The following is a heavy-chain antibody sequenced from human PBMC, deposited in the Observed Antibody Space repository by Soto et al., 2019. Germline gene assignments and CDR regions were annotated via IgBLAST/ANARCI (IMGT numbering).Heavy chain of an antibody. CDR3: ARDWTISSSEYYYYYGMDV. Sequence: EVQLVESGGGLVQPGGSLRLSCAASGFTFSSYSMNWVRQAPGKGLEWVSYISSSSSTIYYADSVKGRFTISRDNAKNSLYLQMNSLRDEDTAVYYCARDWTISSSEYYYYYGMDVWGQGTTVTVSS. CDR1: GFTFSSYS. CDR2: ISSSSSTI. D-gene: IGHD6-6*01. V-gene: IGHV3-48*02. J-gene: IGHJ6*02.